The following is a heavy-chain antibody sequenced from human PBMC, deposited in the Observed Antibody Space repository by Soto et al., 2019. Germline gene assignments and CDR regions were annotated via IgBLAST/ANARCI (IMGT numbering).Heavy chain of an antibody. D-gene: IGHD6-13*01. CDR3: ARDLSAAAGTDAYYYYGMDV. J-gene: IGHJ6*02. CDR2: IYYSGST. Sequence: LSLTCTVSGGSISSGGYYWSWIRQHPGKGLEWIGYIYYSGSTYYNPSLKSRVTISVDTSKNQFSLKLSSVTAADTAVYYCARDLSAAAGTDAYYYYGMDVWGQGTTVTVSS. CDR1: GGSISSGGYY. V-gene: IGHV4-31*03.